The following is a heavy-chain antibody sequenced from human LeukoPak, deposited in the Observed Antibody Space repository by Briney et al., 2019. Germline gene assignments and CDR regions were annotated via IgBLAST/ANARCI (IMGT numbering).Heavy chain of an antibody. CDR3: ARVNAYYFGSGISRAFHI. D-gene: IGHD3-10*01. Sequence: ASVKVSCKASGYTFTSYYMHWVRQAPGQGLEWMGIINPSGGSTSYAQKFQGRVTMTRDTSTSTVYMELSSLRSEDTAVYYCARVNAYYFGSGISRAFHIWGQGTTVTVSS. CDR1: GYTFTSYY. V-gene: IGHV1-46*01. J-gene: IGHJ3*02. CDR2: INPSGGST.